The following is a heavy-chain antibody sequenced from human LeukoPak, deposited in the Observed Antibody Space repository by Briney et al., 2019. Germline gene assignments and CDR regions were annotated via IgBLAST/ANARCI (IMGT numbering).Heavy chain of an antibody. D-gene: IGHD2-2*02. CDR2: IYHSGST. Sequence: SETLSLTCTVSGGSISSGGYYWSWIRQPPGKGLEWIGYIYHSGSTYYNLSLKSRVTISVDRSKNQFSLKLSSVTAADTAVYYCARQNQLLYAFDIWGQGTMVTVSS. J-gene: IGHJ3*02. CDR1: GGSISSGGYY. V-gene: IGHV4-30-2*01. CDR3: ARQNQLLYAFDI.